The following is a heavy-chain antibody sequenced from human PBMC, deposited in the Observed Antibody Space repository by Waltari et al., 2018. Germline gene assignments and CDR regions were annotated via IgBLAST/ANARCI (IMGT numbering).Heavy chain of an antibody. D-gene: IGHD4-17*01. CDR3: ARDAYGDYSNWFDP. Sequence: QVQLVESGGGVVQPGRSLRLSCTASGFTFKSFAFHWVRQAPGKGLEWVAGISYTEDNRHYANSVKGRFTISRDNSKNTVFLQMINLRPEDTGVYYCARDAYGDYSNWFDPWGQGTPVTVSS. V-gene: IGHV3-30-3*01. J-gene: IGHJ5*02. CDR2: ISYTEDNR. CDR1: GFTFKSFA.